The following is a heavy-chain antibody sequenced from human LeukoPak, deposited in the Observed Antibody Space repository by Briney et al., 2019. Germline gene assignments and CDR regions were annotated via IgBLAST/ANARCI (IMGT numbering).Heavy chain of an antibody. J-gene: IGHJ4*02. CDR2: IYYSGST. V-gene: IGHV4-59*01. CDR3: AGGRYDFWSGYLVLDY. D-gene: IGHD3-3*01. Sequence: ASETLSLTCTVSGGSISGYYWSWIRQPPGKGLEWIGYIYYSGSTNYNPSLKSRVTISVDTSKNQFSLKLSSVTAADTAVYYCAGGRYDFWSGYLVLDYWGQGTLVTVSS. CDR1: GGSISGYY.